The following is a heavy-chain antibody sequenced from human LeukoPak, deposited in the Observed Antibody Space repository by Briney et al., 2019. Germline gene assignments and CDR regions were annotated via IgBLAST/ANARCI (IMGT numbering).Heavy chain of an antibody. D-gene: IGHD4-11*01. V-gene: IGHV1-2*02. CDR1: GYTFTDYY. J-gene: IGHJ4*02. CDR3: ARGRDYSNTERGFDY. Sequence: ASVTVSCKTSGYTFTDYYIHWVRQAPGQGLEWMGWINPNSGETNSAQKFQGRVTMTGDTSISTAYMELRRVTSDDTAVYYCARGRDYSNTERGFDYWGQGALVTVSS. CDR2: INPNSGET.